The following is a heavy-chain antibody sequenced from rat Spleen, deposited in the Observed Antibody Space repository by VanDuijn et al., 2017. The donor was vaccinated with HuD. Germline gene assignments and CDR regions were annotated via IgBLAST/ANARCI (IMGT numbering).Heavy chain of an antibody. D-gene: IGHD4-3*01. Sequence: VQLKESGPGLVQPSQTLSLTCTVSGFSLTRYHVTWVRQPPGKGLEWVTSISYEGSGTYYGNSVKGRFTISRDNAKSTLFLQMNSLRSEDTATYYCARYNSGYSDYWGQGVMVTVSS. V-gene: IGHV5-22*01. CDR2: ISYEGSGT. CDR1: GFSLTRYH. J-gene: IGHJ2*01. CDR3: ARYNSGYSDY.